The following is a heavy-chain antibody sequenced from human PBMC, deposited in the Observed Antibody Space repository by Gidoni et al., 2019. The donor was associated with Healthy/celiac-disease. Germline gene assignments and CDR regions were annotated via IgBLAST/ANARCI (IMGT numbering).Heavy chain of an antibody. CDR1: GLPFSSYW. J-gene: IGHJ4*02. Sequence: EVQLVESGGGLVQPGGSLRLSCAASGLPFSSYWMSWVRQAPGKGLEWVANIKQDGSEKYYVDSVKGRFTISRDNAKNSLYLQMNSLRAEDTAVYYCARVHVRVGATTFFDYWGQGTLVTVSS. D-gene: IGHD1-26*01. V-gene: IGHV3-7*01. CDR2: IKQDGSEK. CDR3: ARVHVRVGATTFFDY.